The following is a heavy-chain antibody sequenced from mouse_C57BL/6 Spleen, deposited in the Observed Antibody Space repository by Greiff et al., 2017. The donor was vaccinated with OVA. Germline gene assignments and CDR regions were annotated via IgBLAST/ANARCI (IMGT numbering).Heavy chain of an antibody. CDR3: ASSSSNFYFDY. CDR1: GYAFSSYW. CDR2: IYPGDGDT. V-gene: IGHV1-80*01. Sequence: QVQLKESGAELVKPGASVKISCKASGYAFSSYWMNWVKQRPGKGLEWIGQIYPGDGDTNYNGKFKGKATLTADKSSSTAYMQLSSLTSEDSAVYFCASSSSNFYFDYWGQGTTLTVSS. D-gene: IGHD4-1*01. J-gene: IGHJ2*01.